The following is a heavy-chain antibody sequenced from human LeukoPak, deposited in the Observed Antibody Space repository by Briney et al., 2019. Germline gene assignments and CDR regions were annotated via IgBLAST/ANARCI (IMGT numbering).Heavy chain of an antibody. CDR1: GDSVSNVRYS. V-gene: IGHV4-61*01. CDR2: IYHSGST. J-gene: IGHJ4*02. D-gene: IGHD6-13*01. CDR3: ARDLAAGSLDF. Sequence: SETLSLTCTVSGDSVSNVRYSWSWIRQPPGKGLEWIGYIYHSGSTSYSPSLKSRVTISIDTSRNQFSLTLSSVTAADTAIYYCARDLAAGSLDFWGQGILVTVSS.